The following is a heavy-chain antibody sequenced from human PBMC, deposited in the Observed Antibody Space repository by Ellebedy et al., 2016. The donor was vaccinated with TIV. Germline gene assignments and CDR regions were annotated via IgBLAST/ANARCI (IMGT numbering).Heavy chain of an antibody. Sequence: SVKVSXXASGDTFKRDSIHWLRQAPGQGLQWMGRLLPIFNSADYAQNFQGRLTITADASTKTAYMELRSLRSEDTALYFCARGHEYGGNSDAFDIWGQGTMVIVSS. V-gene: IGHV1-69*13. D-gene: IGHD4-23*01. J-gene: IGHJ3*02. CDR3: ARGHEYGGNSDAFDI. CDR2: LLPIFNSA. CDR1: GDTFKRDS.